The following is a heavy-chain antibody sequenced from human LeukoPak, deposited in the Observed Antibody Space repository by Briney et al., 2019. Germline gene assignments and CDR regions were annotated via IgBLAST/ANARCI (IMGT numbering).Heavy chain of an antibody. V-gene: IGHV4-59*01. CDR1: GDSISNYY. J-gene: IGHJ4*02. CDR3: ARAEKAVTGTLDY. D-gene: IGHD6-19*01. CDR2: MYNRGST. Sequence: PSETLSLTCTVSGDSISNYYWSWIRQSPGKKLEWIGYMYNRGSTIYNPSPKSRVTISTDTSKNQFSLRLTSVTAADTAVYYCARAEKAVTGTLDYWGQGTLITVSS.